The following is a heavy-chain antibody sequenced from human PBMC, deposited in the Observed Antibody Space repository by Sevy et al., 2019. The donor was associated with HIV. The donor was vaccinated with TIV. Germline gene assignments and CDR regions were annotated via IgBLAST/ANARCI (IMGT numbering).Heavy chain of an antibody. Sequence: GGSLRLSCAASGFTFSNYALTWVRQAPGKGLEWVSGVSGSGGRTYYADSVKGRFTISRDNSKNTLYLQMNSLRAEDTAVYHCAKDGGDFDWLVSRYYYGMDVWGQGTTVTVSS. D-gene: IGHD3-9*01. CDR3: AKDGGDFDWLVSRYYYGMDV. V-gene: IGHV3-23*01. CDR2: VSGSGGRT. CDR1: GFTFSNYA. J-gene: IGHJ6*02.